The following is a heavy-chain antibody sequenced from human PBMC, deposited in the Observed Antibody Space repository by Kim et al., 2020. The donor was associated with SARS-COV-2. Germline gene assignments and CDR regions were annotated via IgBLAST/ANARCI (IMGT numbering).Heavy chain of an antibody. CDR1: GFTFSSYA. Sequence: GGSLRLSCAASGFTFSSYAMHWVRQAPGKGLEWVAVISYDGSNKYYADSVKGRFTISRDNSKNTLYLQMNSLRAEDTAVYYCARVPSMVRGALDYWGQGTLVTVSS. CDR2: ISYDGSNK. CDR3: ARVPSMVRGALDY. J-gene: IGHJ4*02. V-gene: IGHV3-30*04. D-gene: IGHD3-10*01.